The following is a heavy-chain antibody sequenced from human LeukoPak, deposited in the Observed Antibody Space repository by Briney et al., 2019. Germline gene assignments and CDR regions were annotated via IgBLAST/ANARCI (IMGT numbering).Heavy chain of an antibody. D-gene: IGHD6-19*01. Sequence: GGSLRLSCAASGFTFSSYGMHWVRQAPGKGLEWVAFIRYDGSNKYYADSVKGRFTISRDNSKNTLYLQMNSLRAEDTAVYYCAREASSGTSGFDYWGQGTLVTVSS. CDR2: IRYDGSNK. CDR3: AREASSGTSGFDY. J-gene: IGHJ4*02. CDR1: GFTFSSYG. V-gene: IGHV3-30*02.